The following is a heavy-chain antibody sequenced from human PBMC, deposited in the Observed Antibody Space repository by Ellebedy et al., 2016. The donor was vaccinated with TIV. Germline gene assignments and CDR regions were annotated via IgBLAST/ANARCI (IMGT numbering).Heavy chain of an antibody. Sequence: MPSETLSLTCTVSGGSISSGDYYWSWIRQPPGKGLEWIGYIYYSGRTYYNPSLKSRVTISVDTSKNQFSLKLSSVTAADTAVYYCARGGYCSGGSCYVGWFDPWGQGTLVTVSS. V-gene: IGHV4-30-4*01. CDR2: IYYSGRT. J-gene: IGHJ5*02. CDR1: GGSISSGDYY. CDR3: ARGGYCSGGSCYVGWFDP. D-gene: IGHD2-15*01.